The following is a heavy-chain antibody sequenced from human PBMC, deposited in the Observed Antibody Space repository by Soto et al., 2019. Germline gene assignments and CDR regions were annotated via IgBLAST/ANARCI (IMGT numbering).Heavy chain of an antibody. D-gene: IGHD5-18*01. J-gene: IGHJ6*02. CDR1: GYTFINYA. CDR2: INAGNGNT. Sequence: ASVKVSCKASGYTFINYAMYWVRQAPGQRLEWMGWINAGNGNTKYSQKFQGRVTITRDTSASTAYMELSSLRSEDTAVYYCARAVQLWGDVRGQGTTVTVSS. CDR3: ARAVQLWGDV. V-gene: IGHV1-3*01.